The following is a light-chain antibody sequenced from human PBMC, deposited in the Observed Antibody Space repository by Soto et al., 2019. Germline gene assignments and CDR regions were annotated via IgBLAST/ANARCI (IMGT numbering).Light chain of an antibody. CDR2: EVS. Sequence: QSALTQPASVSGSPGQSITISCTGTSSDVGGYDSVSWYQQHPGKATKVMIYEVSNRPSGVSNRFSGSKSGNTASLTISGLQAEDEADYYCSSYTISTTLVFGTGTKVTVL. J-gene: IGLJ1*01. CDR1: SSDVGGYDS. CDR3: SSYTISTTLV. V-gene: IGLV2-14*01.